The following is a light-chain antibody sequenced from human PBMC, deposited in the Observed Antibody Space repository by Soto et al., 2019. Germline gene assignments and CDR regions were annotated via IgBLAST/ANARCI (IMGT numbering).Light chain of an antibody. CDR3: QQFGSYPLT. V-gene: IGKV3-20*01. CDR1: QSVPNNY. J-gene: IGKJ4*01. Sequence: VLTQSPATLSLSPGERATLSCRASQSVPNNYLAWYQQKPGQPPRFVIYVASTRASGIPDRFSGGGSGTDLTITISRLEPEDVAVYDGQQFGSYPLTFGGGTKVDI. CDR2: VAS.